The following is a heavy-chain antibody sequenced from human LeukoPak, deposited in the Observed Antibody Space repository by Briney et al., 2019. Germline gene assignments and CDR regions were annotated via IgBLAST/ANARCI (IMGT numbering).Heavy chain of an antibody. D-gene: IGHD3-3*01. CDR2: ISAYNGNT. J-gene: IGHJ4*02. CDR3: ARELYDFWSGYYTGMAGY. CDR1: GYTFTSYG. Sequence: ASVKVSCKASGYTFTSYGISWVRLAPGQGLEWMGWISAYNGNTNYAQKLQGRVTMTTDTSTSTAYMELRSLRSDDTAAYYCARELYDFWSGYYTGMAGYWGQGTLVTVSS. V-gene: IGHV1-18*01.